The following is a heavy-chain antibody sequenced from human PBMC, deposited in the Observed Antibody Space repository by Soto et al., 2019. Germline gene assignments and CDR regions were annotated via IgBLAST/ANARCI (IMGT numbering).Heavy chain of an antibody. V-gene: IGHV3-64D*09. J-gene: IGHJ3*02. Sequence: GGSLRLSCSASGFTFSSYAMHWVRQAPGKGLEYVSAISSNGGSTYYADSVKGRFTISRDNSKNTLYLQRSSLRAEDTAVYYCVKDRLISKGIAAAGTAFDIWGQGTMVTVSS. CDR3: VKDRLISKGIAAAGTAFDI. CDR1: GFTFSSYA. D-gene: IGHD6-13*01. CDR2: ISSNGGST.